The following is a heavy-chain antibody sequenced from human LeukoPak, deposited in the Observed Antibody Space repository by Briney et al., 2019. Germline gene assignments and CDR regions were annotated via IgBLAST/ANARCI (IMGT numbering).Heavy chain of an antibody. J-gene: IGHJ4*02. CDR1: GYTFTSYD. V-gene: IGHV1-8*01. CDR3: ARKVTGTISFDY. Sequence: ASVKVSCRASGYTFTSYDINWVRQATGQGLEWLGWMNPNSGNAGYAQKFQGRVTMTRDTSISTAYMELSRLRSDDTAVYYCARKVTGTISFDYWGQGTLVTVSS. D-gene: IGHD1-20*01. CDR2: MNPNSGNA.